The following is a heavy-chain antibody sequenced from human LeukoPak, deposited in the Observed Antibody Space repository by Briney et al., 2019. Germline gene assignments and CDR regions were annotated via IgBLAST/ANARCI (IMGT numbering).Heavy chain of an antibody. V-gene: IGHV4-61*02. D-gene: IGHD6-19*01. CDR2: ISKSGTT. J-gene: IGHJ4*02. CDR1: GVSISYATYQ. Sequence: PSETLSLTCTVSGVSISYATYQWTWIRQSAGKGLEWIGPISKSGTTNYNPSHKSRVTISIDTTKNQFSLKLTSVTAADTAVYYCARDDRGAVAGTDYWGQGTLVTVSP. CDR3: ARDDRGAVAGTDY.